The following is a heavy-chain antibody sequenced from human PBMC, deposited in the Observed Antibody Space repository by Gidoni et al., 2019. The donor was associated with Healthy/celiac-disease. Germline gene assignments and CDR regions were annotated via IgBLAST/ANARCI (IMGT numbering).Heavy chain of an antibody. CDR1: GFTFSSYS. J-gene: IGHJ4*02. CDR3: ARDFNRQGERPGGVIVPYFDY. D-gene: IGHD3-16*02. V-gene: IGHV3-21*01. CDR2: ISSSSSYI. Sequence: EVQLVESGGGLVKPGGSLRLSCAASGFTFSSYSMNWVRQAPGKGLEWVSSISSSSSYIYYADSVKGRFTISRDNAKNSLYLQMNSLRAEDTAVYYCARDFNRQGERPGGVIVPYFDYWGQGTLVTVSS.